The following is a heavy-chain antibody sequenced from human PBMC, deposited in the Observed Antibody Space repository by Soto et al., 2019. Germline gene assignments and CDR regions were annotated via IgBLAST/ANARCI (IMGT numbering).Heavy chain of an antibody. V-gene: IGHV3-48*01. Sequence: GGSLRLSCAASGFTFSTYSMNWVRQAPGKGLEWVSSISSSSTIYYADSVKGRFTISRDNVQNSLFLQMHSLIAEDTAVYYCARERGSGWTFDYWGQGTLVTVS. D-gene: IGHD6-19*01. CDR1: GFTFSTYS. J-gene: IGHJ4*02. CDR2: ISSSSTI. CDR3: ARERGSGWTFDY.